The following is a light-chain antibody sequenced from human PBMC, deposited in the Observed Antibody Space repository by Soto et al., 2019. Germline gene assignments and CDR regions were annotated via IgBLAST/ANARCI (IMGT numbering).Light chain of an antibody. J-gene: IGKJ2*01. CDR3: QQYNNWPYT. CDR2: AAS. CDR1: ERVTSS. Sequence: DIVMTQAPPTLSVSPGGRATLSCRASERVTSSLAWYQQKPGQPPRLLIYAASTRATGIPARFSGSGSGTDLTLTISSLQSEDFAVYYCQQYNNWPYTFGQGT. V-gene: IGKV3-15*01.